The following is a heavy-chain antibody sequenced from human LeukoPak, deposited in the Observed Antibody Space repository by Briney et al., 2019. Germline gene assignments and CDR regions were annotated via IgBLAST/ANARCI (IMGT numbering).Heavy chain of an antibody. V-gene: IGHV4-4*02. CDR3: ARVNYDSSASGAFDI. CDR1: GGSISSSNW. J-gene: IGHJ3*02. D-gene: IGHD3-22*01. CDR2: IYHSGST. Sequence: PSGTLSLTCAVSGGSISSSNWWSWVRQPPGKGLEWIGEIYHSGSTNYNPSLKSRVTISVDKSKNQFSLKLSSVTAADTAVYYCARVNYDSSASGAFDIWGQGTMVTVSS.